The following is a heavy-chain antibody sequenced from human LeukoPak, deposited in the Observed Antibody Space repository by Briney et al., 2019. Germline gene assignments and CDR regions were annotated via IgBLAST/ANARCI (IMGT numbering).Heavy chain of an antibody. Sequence: GGSLRLSCVASGFTFSSYSMNWVRQAPGRGLEWVSFISHSGTHIYYADSAKGRFTISRDNAKNSLYLQMNSLRAEDTAVYYCELGGALWDDAFDIWGQGTMVTVSP. CDR3: ELGGALWDDAFDI. CDR2: ISHSGTHI. D-gene: IGHD3-16*01. V-gene: IGHV3-21*01. J-gene: IGHJ3*02. CDR1: GFTFSSYS.